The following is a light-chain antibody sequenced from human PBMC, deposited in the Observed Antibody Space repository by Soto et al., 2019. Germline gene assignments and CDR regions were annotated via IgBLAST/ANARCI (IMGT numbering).Light chain of an antibody. V-gene: IGLV2-14*01. CDR3: SSYTTTSTLVV. J-gene: IGLJ2*01. CDR2: EVS. CDR1: SSDVGNYNY. Sequence: QSSLTQPASVSGSPGQSITISCTGNSSDVGNYNYVSWYQQHPGKAPKLMISEVSNRPSGVSNRFSGSKSGNTASLTISGLQAEDEADYYCSSYTTTSTLVVFGGGTKLTVL.